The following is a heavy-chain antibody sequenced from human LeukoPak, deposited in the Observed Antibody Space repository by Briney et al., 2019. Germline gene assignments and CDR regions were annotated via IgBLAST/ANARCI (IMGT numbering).Heavy chain of an antibody. V-gene: IGHV4-59*12. CDR1: GGSISSYY. Sequence: SETLSLTCTVSGGSISSYYWSWIRQPPGKGLEWIGYIYYSGSTNYNPSFKSRVTISVDTSKNQFSLKLSSVTAADTAVYYCASSPFMFGELSPLSYYGMDVWGQGTTVTVSS. D-gene: IGHD3-10*02. CDR2: IYYSGST. J-gene: IGHJ6*02. CDR3: ASSPFMFGELSPLSYYGMDV.